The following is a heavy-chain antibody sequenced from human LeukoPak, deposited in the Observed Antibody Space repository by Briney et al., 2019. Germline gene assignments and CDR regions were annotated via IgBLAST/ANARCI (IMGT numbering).Heavy chain of an antibody. J-gene: IGHJ6*03. CDR2: IISNSGGT. CDR1: GDTFTGYY. CDR3: ARVKHSRDGYNPYMDV. Sequence: GASVKVSCKASGDTFTGYYMHWVRQAPGQGLEWMGLIISNSGGTNYAQKFQGTVTMTSDTSSSTAYRELSRLRSDDTAVYYCARVKHSRDGYNPYMDVWGKGTTVSDSS. D-gene: IGHD5-24*01. V-gene: IGHV1-2*02.